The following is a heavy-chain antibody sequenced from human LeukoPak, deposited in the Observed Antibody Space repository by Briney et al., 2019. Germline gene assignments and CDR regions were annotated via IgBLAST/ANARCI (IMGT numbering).Heavy chain of an antibody. D-gene: IGHD3-3*01. CDR3: ARRGVYDFWTGYYRGYFDY. CDR2: IYNSERI. CDR1: GGSISTSNYY. Sequence: PSETLSLICTVSGGSISTSNYYWGWIRQPPGKGLEWIGSIYNSERIYYNPSLKSRVTISVDTSKNQFSLKLSSVTAADTAVYYCARRGVYDFWTGYYRGYFDYWGQGTLVTVSS. V-gene: IGHV4-39*01. J-gene: IGHJ4*02.